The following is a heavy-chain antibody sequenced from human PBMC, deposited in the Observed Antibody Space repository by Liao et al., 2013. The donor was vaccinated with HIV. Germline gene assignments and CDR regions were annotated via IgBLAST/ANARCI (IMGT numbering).Heavy chain of an antibody. CDR3: ARAFDYSNFALEY. V-gene: IGHV4-4*07. CDR1: GSMSFYY. D-gene: IGHD4-11*01. CDR2: VYKDGKT. J-gene: IGHJ4*02. Sequence: QVQLQESGPGLVKPSETLSLTCTVSGSMSFYYWNWVRQPAGEELEWIGRVYKDGKTNYNPSFESRVTMSVDMSKNQISLQLTSVTAADTGLYYCARAFDYSNFALEYWGQGALVTVSS.